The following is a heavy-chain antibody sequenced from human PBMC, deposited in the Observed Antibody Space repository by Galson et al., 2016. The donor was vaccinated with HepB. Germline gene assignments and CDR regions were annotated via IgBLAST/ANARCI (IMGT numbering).Heavy chain of an antibody. CDR1: GGIFSSYA. Sequence: SVKVSCKASGGIFSSYAIGWVRQAPGQGLEWMGGIIPSFVTPTYAQKFQGRVTITADESTSTVSMELSSLKSEDTAFYYCARDLGYSDDLGDSWGQGTLVTVSS. V-gene: IGHV1-69*13. CDR3: ARDLGYSDDLGDS. D-gene: IGHD5-12*01. J-gene: IGHJ4*02. CDR2: IIPSFVTP.